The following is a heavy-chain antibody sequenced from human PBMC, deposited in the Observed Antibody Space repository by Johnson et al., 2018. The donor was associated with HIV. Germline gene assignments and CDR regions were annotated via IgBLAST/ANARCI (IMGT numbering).Heavy chain of an antibody. V-gene: IGHV3-30*18. D-gene: IGHD1-1*01. CDR1: GFTFSSYG. Sequence: QVQLVESGGGVVQPGRSLRLSCAASGFTFSSYGMHWVRQAPGKGLEWVAVISYDGSNKYYTDSVRGRFTISRANSKNTLYLQMNSLRPEDTAVYYCANRRGIGDGTTGSLDIWGQGTMVTVSS. CDR3: ANRRGIGDGTTGSLDI. J-gene: IGHJ3*02. CDR2: ISYDGSNK.